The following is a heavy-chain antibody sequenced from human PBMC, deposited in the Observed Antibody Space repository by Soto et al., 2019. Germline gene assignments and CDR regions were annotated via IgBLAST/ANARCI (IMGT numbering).Heavy chain of an antibody. CDR2: IDPSDSQT. Sequence: GESLKISCKGSGYSFDGYWITWVRQKPGKGVEWMGRIDPSDSQTYYSPSFRGHVTISATKSITTVFLQWSSLKASDTAMYYCARQIYDSDTDPNFQYYFDSWGQGTPVTVSS. V-gene: IGHV5-10-1*01. CDR1: GYSFDGYW. CDR3: ARQIYDSDTDPNFQYYFDS. D-gene: IGHD3-22*01. J-gene: IGHJ4*02.